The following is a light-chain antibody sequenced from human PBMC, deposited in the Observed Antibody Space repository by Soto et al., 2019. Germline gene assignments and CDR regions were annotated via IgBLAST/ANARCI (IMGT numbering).Light chain of an antibody. CDR3: QQYNTYSWT. J-gene: IGKJ1*01. V-gene: IGKV1-5*03. CDR1: QGISNW. CDR2: WAS. Sequence: DIQMTQSPSTLSASVGDRVTITCRASQGISNWLAWYQQKPGEAPKLLIYWASTLETGVPSRFSGSGSGTEFILTISSLQPDDFATYYCQQYNTYSWTFGQGTKVEIK.